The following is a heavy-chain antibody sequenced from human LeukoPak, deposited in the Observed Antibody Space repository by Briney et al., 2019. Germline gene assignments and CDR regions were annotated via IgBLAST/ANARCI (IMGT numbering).Heavy chain of an antibody. Sequence: ASVKVSCKASGGTFSSYTISWVRQAPGQGLEWMGRVIPILGIANYAQKFQGRVTITAVKSTSTAYMELSSLRSEDTAVYYCARTGPRLLWFGELFGQPPTSWFDPWGQGTLVTVSS. D-gene: IGHD3-10*01. V-gene: IGHV1-69*02. J-gene: IGHJ5*02. CDR2: VIPILGIA. CDR1: GGTFSSYT. CDR3: ARTGPRLLWFGELFGQPPTSWFDP.